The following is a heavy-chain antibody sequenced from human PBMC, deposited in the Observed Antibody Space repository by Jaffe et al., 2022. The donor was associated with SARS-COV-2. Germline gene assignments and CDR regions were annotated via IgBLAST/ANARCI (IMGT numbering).Heavy chain of an antibody. Sequence: EVQVMESGGGLVKPGGSLRLSCVVSGFTFSVGWMTWVRQAPGKGLEWVGLIKSKTAGEATDYAAPVTGRFTISRDDSKNTVYLQMNSLKIEDTAVYYCTTIGGQYSSSPYDYWGQGTLVTVSS. CDR3: TTIGGQYSSSPYDY. CDR2: IKSKTAGEAT. J-gene: IGHJ4*02. D-gene: IGHD6-6*01. V-gene: IGHV3-15*05. CDR1: GFTFSVGW.